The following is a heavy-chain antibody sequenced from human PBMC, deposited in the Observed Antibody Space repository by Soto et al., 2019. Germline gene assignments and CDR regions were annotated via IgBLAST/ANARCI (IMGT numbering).Heavy chain of an antibody. Sequence: SETLSLTCTVSGGSISSGGYYWSWIRQHPGKGLEWIGYIYYSGSTYYNPSLKSRVTISVDTSKNQFSLKLSSVTAADTAVYYCARALSKFTIQYGSGSYPNYFDYWGQGTLVTVSS. CDR1: GGSISSGGYY. CDR2: IYYSGST. V-gene: IGHV4-31*03. J-gene: IGHJ4*02. D-gene: IGHD3-10*01. CDR3: ARALSKFTIQYGSGSYPNYFDY.